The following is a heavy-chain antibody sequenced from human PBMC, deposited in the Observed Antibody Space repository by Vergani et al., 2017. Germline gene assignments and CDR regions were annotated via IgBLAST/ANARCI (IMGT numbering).Heavy chain of an antibody. J-gene: IGHJ4*02. Sequence: EVQLLESGGGLVQPGGSLRLSCAASGFTFSSYAMSWVRQAPGKGLEWVSGLSGSGGGTYYADSVKGRFTVSRDNFKSTLYLQMNSLRAEDTAVYYCAKGTDFWSGLYFDYWGQGTLVTVSS. CDR3: AKGTDFWSGLYFDY. CDR1: GFTFSSYA. V-gene: IGHV3-23*01. CDR2: LSGSGGGT. D-gene: IGHD3-3*01.